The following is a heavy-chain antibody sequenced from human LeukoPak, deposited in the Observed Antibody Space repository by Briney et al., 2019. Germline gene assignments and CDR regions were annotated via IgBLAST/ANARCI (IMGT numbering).Heavy chain of an antibody. CDR2: ISYRGNT. J-gene: IGHJ3*01. Sequence: SETLSLTCTVSGGSITNYYWTWIRQPPGKGLEWIGYISYRGNTNYNPSLKSRVTISLDGSKNQFSLNLSSVTAADTAVYYCARESSSVAAFDVSGQGTMVTVSS. CDR1: GGSITNYY. V-gene: IGHV4-59*01. D-gene: IGHD6-19*01. CDR3: ARESSSVAAFDV.